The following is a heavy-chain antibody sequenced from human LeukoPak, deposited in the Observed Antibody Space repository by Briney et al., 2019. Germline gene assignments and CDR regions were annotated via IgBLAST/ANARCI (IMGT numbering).Heavy chain of an antibody. D-gene: IGHD2-21*02. CDR2: ISSSSSYI. Sequence: PGGSLRLSCAASGFTFSSYSMNWVRQAPGKGLEWVSSISSSSSYIYYADSVKGRFTISRDNAKNSLYLQMNSLRAEDTAVYYCARDSSCGGDCYIDYWGQGTLVTVSS. J-gene: IGHJ4*02. V-gene: IGHV3-21*01. CDR1: GFTFSSYS. CDR3: ARDSSCGGDCYIDY.